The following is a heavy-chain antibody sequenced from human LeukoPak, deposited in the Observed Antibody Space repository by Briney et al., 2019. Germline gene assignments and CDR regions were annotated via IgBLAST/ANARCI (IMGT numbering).Heavy chain of an antibody. V-gene: IGHV1-2*02. J-gene: IGHJ6*03. CDR3: ARDRAARPYYYYYMDV. CDR2: INPNSGGT. Sequence: ASVKVSCKASGYTFTGYYMHWVRQAPGQGLEWMGWINPNSGGTNYAQKFQGRVTMTRDTSISTAYMELGRLRSDDTAVYYCARDRAARPYYYYYMDVWGKGTTVTVSS. D-gene: IGHD6-6*01. CDR1: GYTFTGYY.